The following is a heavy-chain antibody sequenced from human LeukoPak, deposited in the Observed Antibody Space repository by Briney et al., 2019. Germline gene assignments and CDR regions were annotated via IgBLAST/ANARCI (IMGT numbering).Heavy chain of an antibody. Sequence: GRSLRLSCAASGFTFSSYAMHWVRQAPGKGLEWVAVISYDGSNKYYADSVKGRFTISRDNTKNTLYLQMNSLRAEDTAVYYCAGDRASEFSLDYWGQGTLVTVSS. CDR2: ISYDGSNK. CDR3: AGDRASEFSLDY. CDR1: GFTFSSYA. J-gene: IGHJ4*02. V-gene: IGHV3-30*04. D-gene: IGHD3-10*01.